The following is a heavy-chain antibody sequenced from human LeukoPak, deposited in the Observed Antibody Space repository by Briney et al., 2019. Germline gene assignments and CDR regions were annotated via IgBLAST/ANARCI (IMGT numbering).Heavy chain of an antibody. J-gene: IGHJ4*02. CDR1: GGSISSGGYY. Sequence: TSQTLSLTCSVSGGSISSGGYYWSWIRQRPGKGLEWIGYIYYSGSTYYNPSLKSRVTISVDTSKNQFSLKLSSVTAADTAVYYCARTPQAYDSSGYPVVVFDYWGQGTLVNVSS. V-gene: IGHV4-31*03. CDR3: ARTPQAYDSSGYPVVVFDY. D-gene: IGHD3-22*01. CDR2: IYYSGST.